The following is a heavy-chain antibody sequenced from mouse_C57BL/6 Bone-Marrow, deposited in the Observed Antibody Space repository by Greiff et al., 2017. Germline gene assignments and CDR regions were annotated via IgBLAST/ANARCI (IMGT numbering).Heavy chain of an antibody. CDR1: GFTFSSYG. Sequence: EVKLVESGGDLVKPGGSLKLSCAASGFTFSSYGMSWVRQTPDKRLEWVATLSSGGSYTYYPDSVKGRFTISRDNAKNTLYLQMSSLKSEDTAMYYCARHARTDFDYWGQGTTLTVSS. J-gene: IGHJ2*01. CDR2: LSSGGSYT. V-gene: IGHV5-6*01. CDR3: ARHARTDFDY.